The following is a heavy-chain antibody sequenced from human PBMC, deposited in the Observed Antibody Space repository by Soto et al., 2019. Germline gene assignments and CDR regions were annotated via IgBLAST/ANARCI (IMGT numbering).Heavy chain of an antibody. D-gene: IGHD3-22*01. Sequence: QAQLVESGGGVVQPGRSLRLSCAASGFSLSSFGMYWVRQAPGKGLEWVAVISYDGSTKYYGDFVKGRFTISRDNSKDTLYLQMNSLRAEDTAVYYCANSPGTAPSGSHYWGQGTLVTVSS. CDR1: GFSLSSFG. J-gene: IGHJ4*02. V-gene: IGHV3-30*18. CDR3: ANSPGTAPSGSHY. CDR2: ISYDGSTK.